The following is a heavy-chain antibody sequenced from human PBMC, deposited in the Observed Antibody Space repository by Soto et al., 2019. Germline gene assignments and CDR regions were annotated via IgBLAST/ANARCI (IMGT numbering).Heavy chain of an antibody. D-gene: IGHD2-21*02. CDR2: ISYDGSDK. V-gene: IGHV3-30-3*01. J-gene: IGHJ3*02. Sequence: QVQLVESGGGVVQPGRSLRLSCAASGFTFSSYAMHWVRQAPGKGLEWVAVISYDGSDKYYADSVKGRFTISRDNSNNTLYLQMNSLRAEATAVYYRARYIVVVTATYAFDIWGQGTMVTVSS. CDR1: GFTFSSYA. CDR3: ARYIVVVTATYAFDI.